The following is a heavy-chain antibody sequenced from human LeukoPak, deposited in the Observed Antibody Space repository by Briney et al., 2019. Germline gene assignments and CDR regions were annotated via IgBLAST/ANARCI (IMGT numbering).Heavy chain of an antibody. CDR2: IKQDGSEK. Sequence: PGGSLRLSCAASGFTFSTYCMSWVRQAPGKGLELVANIKQDGSEKYYVDSVKGRFTISRDNAKNSLYLQVNSVRAEDTAVYYCARNQRRLDYWGQGTLVTVSS. D-gene: IGHD1-14*01. CDR1: GFTFSTYC. V-gene: IGHV3-7*01. J-gene: IGHJ4*02. CDR3: ARNQRRLDY.